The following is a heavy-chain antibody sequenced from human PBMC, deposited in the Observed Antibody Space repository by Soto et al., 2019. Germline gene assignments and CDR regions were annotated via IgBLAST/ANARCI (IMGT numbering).Heavy chain of an antibody. V-gene: IGHV3-13*04. CDR1: GFTFSSYD. D-gene: IGHD3-22*01. CDR2: IGTAGDT. Sequence: PGGSLRLSCSASGFTFSSYDMHWVRQGPGKGLEWVSAIGTAGDTNYAGSVKGRFTISRENAKNSLYLQMNSLRAGDTAIYFCARAIGPTLFDYWGQGTPGTVSS. CDR3: ARAIGPTLFDY. J-gene: IGHJ4*02.